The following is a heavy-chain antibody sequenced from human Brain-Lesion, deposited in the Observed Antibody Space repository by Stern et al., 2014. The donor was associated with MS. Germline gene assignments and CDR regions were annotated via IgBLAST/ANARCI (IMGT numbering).Heavy chain of an antibody. CDR3: AKDGAGYYYDSSGAFDI. D-gene: IGHD3-22*01. Sequence: EVQLVESGGGLVQPGRSLRISCAASGFTFDDYAMHWVRQAPGKGLEWVSGISWNSGSIGYADSVKGRFTISRDNAKNSLYLQMNSLRAEDTALYYCAKDGAGYYYDSSGAFDIWGQGTMVTVSS. J-gene: IGHJ3*02. CDR1: GFTFDDYA. CDR2: ISWNSGSI. V-gene: IGHV3-9*01.